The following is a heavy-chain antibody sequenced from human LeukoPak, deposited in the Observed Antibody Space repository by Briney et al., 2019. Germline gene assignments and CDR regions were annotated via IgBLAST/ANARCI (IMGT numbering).Heavy chain of an antibody. CDR3: ARGSRNHYDYSGYYSY. V-gene: IGHV3-64*01. D-gene: IGHD3-22*01. Sequence: GGSLRLSCAASGFTFSNYAMHWVRQAPGKGLEYVSAISSNGDRTFYANFVKGRFTISRDNSKNTLYLQMGSLRAEDMAVYYCARGSRNHYDYSGYYSYWGQGTLVTVSS. CDR1: GFTFSNYA. CDR2: ISSNGDRT. J-gene: IGHJ4*02.